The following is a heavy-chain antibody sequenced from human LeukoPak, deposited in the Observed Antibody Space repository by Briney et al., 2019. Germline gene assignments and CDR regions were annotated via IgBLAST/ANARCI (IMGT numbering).Heavy chain of an antibody. J-gene: IGHJ4*02. CDR2: IRYDGSNK. D-gene: IGHD6-13*01. V-gene: IGHV3-30*02. CDR1: GFTFSSYG. Sequence: GGSLRLSCAASGFTFSSYGMHWVRQAPGKGLEWVAFIRYDGSNKYYADSVKGRFTISRDNSKNTLYLQMNSLRAEDTAVYYCAKTAGYSPKYYFDYWGQGTLVTVSS. CDR3: AKTAGYSPKYYFDY.